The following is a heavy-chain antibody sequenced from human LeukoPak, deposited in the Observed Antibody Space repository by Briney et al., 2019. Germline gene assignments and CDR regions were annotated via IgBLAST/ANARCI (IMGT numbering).Heavy chain of an antibody. J-gene: IGHJ6*02. CDR3: ARGGTIFGVVIPENYYYYYGMDV. CDR1: GFTFSSYS. CDR2: ISSSSSYI. V-gene: IGHV3-21*01. D-gene: IGHD3-3*01. Sequence: GGSLRLSCAASGFTFSSYSMNWVRQAPGKGLEWVSSISSSSSYIYYADSVKGRFTISRDNAKNSLYLQMNSLRAEDTAVYYCARGGTIFGVVIPENYYYYYGMDVWGQGITVTVSS.